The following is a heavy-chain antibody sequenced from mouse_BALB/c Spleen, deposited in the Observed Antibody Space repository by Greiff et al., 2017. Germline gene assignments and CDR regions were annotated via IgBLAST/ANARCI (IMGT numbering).Heavy chain of an antibody. V-gene: IGHV14-3*02. CDR2: IDPANGNT. CDR1: GFNIKDTY. D-gene: IGHD2-4*01. Sequence: EVKLVESGAELVKPGASVKLSCTASGFNIKDTYMHWVKQRPEQGLEWIGRIDPANGNTKYDPKFQGKATITADTSSNTAYLQLSSLTSEDTAVYYCARGGMITTSWFAYWGQGTLVTVSA. J-gene: IGHJ3*01. CDR3: ARGGMITTSWFAY.